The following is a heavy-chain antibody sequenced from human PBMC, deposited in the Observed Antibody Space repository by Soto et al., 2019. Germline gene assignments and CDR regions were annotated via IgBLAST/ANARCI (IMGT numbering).Heavy chain of an antibody. CDR2: IYYSGTT. V-gene: IGHV4-31*03. Sequence: LSLTCTVSGGSISSGGYYWSWIRQHPGKGLEWIGYIYYSGTTYYNPSLKSRVTISVDTSKNQFSLKLGSVSAADTALYYCARCSLVVVPAPGFDPWGRGTLVTVSS. CDR1: GGSISSGGYY. CDR3: ARCSLVVVPAPGFDP. D-gene: IGHD2-2*01. J-gene: IGHJ5*02.